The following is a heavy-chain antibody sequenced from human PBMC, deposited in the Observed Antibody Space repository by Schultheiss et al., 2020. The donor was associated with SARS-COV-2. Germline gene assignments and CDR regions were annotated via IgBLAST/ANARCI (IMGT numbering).Heavy chain of an antibody. D-gene: IGHD5-12*01. CDR3: ARSSVGYSGLGGGVDY. CDR2: IYYSGST. Sequence: SETLSLTCTVSGGSISSGGYYWSWIRQHPGKGLEWIGYIYYSGSTYYNPSLKSRVTISVDTSKNQFSLKLSSVTAADTAVYYCARSSVGYSGLGGGVDYWGQGTLVTVSS. V-gene: IGHV4-31*03. CDR1: GGSISSGGYY. J-gene: IGHJ4*02.